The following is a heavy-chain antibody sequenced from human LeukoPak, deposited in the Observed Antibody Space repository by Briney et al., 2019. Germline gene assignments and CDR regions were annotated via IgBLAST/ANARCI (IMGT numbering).Heavy chain of an antibody. D-gene: IGHD1-26*01. CDR1: GYTFTSYD. CDR2: MNPNSGNT. V-gene: IGHV1-8*01. Sequence: ASVKVSCKASGYTFTSYDINWVRQATGQGLEWMGWMNPNSGNTGYAQKFQGRVTMTEDTSTDTAYMELSSLRSEDTAVYYCATAPRGGVAWFDPWGQGTLVTVSS. J-gene: IGHJ5*02. CDR3: ATAPRGGVAWFDP.